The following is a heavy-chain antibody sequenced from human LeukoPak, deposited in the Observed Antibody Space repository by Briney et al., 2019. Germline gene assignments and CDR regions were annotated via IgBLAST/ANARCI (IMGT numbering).Heavy chain of an antibody. CDR2: INPSGGST. D-gene: IGHD3-3*01. CDR1: GYTFTSYY. J-gene: IGHJ5*02. CDR3: ARTNYDFWSGYHWFDP. Sequence: ASVKVSCKASGYTFTSYYMHWVRQAPGQGLEWMGIINPSGGSTSYAQKFQGRVTMTRDTSTSTVYMELSSLRSEDTAVYYCARTNYDFWSGYHWFDPWGQGTLVTVSS. V-gene: IGHV1-46*01.